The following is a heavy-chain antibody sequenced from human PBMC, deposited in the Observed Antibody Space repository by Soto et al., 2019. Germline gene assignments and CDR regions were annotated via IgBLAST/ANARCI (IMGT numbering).Heavy chain of an antibody. CDR3: ARGNLDV. Sequence: QVQLVESGGGVVQPGRSLRLSCAASAFTLSKFVMHWVRQAPGKGLEWVAVTSNDGSNTFYAGSVKGRFTISRDNSTSVVYLQMNSLRDEDTAVYYCARGNLDVWGRGTTVTVSS. CDR2: TSNDGSNT. CDR1: AFTLSKFV. V-gene: IGHV3-30-3*01. J-gene: IGHJ6*02. D-gene: IGHD1-7*01.